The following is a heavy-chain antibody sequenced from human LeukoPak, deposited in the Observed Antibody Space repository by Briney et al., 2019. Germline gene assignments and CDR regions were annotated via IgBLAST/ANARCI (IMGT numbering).Heavy chain of an antibody. CDR2: INSDESDI. J-gene: IGHJ4*02. D-gene: IGHD1-1*01. V-gene: IGHV3-74*01. CDR1: GFPFSIYW. Sequence: GGSLRLSCAASGFPFSIYWMPWVRQAPGKGLVWVSSINSDESDIRYADSVKGRFTISRDNAKNTVSLQMNSLRAEDTAVYYCARGTTVAFDYWGQGILVTVSS. CDR3: ARGTTVAFDY.